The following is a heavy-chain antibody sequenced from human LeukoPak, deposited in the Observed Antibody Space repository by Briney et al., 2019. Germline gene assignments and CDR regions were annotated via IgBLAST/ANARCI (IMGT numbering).Heavy chain of an antibody. CDR2: IYYSGST. Sequence: SETLSLTCTVSGGSISSSSYYWGWIRQPPGKGLEWIGSIYYSGSTYYNPSLKSRVTISVDTSKNQFSLKLSSVTAADTAVYYCARRWYGDVWGQGTTVTVSS. CDR1: GGSISSSSYY. J-gene: IGHJ6*02. D-gene: IGHD4-17*01. CDR3: ARRWYGDV. V-gene: IGHV4-39*01.